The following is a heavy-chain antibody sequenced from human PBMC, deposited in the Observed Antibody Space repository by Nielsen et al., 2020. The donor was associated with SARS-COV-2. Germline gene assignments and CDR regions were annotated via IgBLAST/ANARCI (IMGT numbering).Heavy chain of an antibody. CDR3: AKRYSYDSSGYYGAFDI. CDR2: ISNIVGST. D-gene: IGHD3-22*01. V-gene: IGHV3-23*01. CDR1: GFTFSKHV. J-gene: IGHJ3*02. Sequence: GGSLRLSCAASGFTFSKHVMTWVRQAHGKGRGWVSSISNIVGSTYYADSVKGRFTISRDNSKNMLYVHMSSLRAEDTALYYCAKRYSYDSSGYYGAFDIWGQGTMVTVSS.